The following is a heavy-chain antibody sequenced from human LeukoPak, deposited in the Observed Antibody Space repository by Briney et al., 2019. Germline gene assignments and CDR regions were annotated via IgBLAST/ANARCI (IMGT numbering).Heavy chain of an antibody. D-gene: IGHD1-26*01. J-gene: IGHJ4*02. CDR1: VYTLTELS. CDR3: ATSEPPRESYEAFDY. CDR2: FDPEDGET. Sequence: ASVKVSCTVSVYTLTELSMHWVRPAPGKGLEWMGGFDPEDGETIYAQKFQGRVTMTEDTSTDTAYMELSSLRSEDTAVYYCATSEPPRESYEAFDYWGQGTLVTVSS. V-gene: IGHV1-24*01.